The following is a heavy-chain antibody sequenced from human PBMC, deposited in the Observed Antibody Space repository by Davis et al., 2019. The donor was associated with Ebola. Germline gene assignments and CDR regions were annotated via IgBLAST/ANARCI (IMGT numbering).Heavy chain of an antibody. J-gene: IGHJ4*02. V-gene: IGHV4-34*01. CDR2: IYYSGST. D-gene: IGHD1-26*01. Sequence: SETLSLTCAVYGGSFSGYYWSWIRQPPGKGLEWIGSIYYSGSTYYNPSLKSRVTISVDTSKNQFSLKLSSVTAADTAVYYCARTVGATFYWGQGTLVTVSS. CDR3: ARTVGATFY. CDR1: GGSFSGYY.